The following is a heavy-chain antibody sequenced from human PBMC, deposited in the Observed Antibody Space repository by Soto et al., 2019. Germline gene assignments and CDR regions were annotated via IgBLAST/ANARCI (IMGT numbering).Heavy chain of an antibody. D-gene: IGHD3-3*01. CDR3: ARMHGGWSGYYQFDY. CDR2: IYYSGST. J-gene: IGHJ4*02. CDR1: GGSVSSGSYY. Sequence: QVQLQESGPGLVKPSETLSLTCTVSGGSVSSGSYYWSWIRQPPGKGLEWIGYIYYSGSTNYNPSLRSRVTISVDTSKNQFSLKLSSVTAADTAVYYCARMHGGWSGYYQFDYWGKGTLVTVSS. V-gene: IGHV4-61*01.